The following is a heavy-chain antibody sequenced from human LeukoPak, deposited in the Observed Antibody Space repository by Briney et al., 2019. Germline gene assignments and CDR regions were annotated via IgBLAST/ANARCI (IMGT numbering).Heavy chain of an antibody. D-gene: IGHD2-15*01. CDR1: GASISSGSYY. Sequence: PSQTLSLTCTVSGASISSGSYYWSWIRQPAGKGLEWIGRIYTSGSTDYNSSLKSRVTISVDTSKNQFSLKLSSVTAADTAVHYCARDSRYCSHGSCQRWGQGTLVTVSS. J-gene: IGHJ4*02. V-gene: IGHV4-61*02. CDR3: ARDSRYCSHGSCQR. CDR2: IYTSGST.